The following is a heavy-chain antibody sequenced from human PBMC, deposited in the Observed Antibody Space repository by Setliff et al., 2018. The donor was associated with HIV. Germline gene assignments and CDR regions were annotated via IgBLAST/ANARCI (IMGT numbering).Heavy chain of an antibody. CDR3: TRHRDPPGSRWIFYYYYMDL. D-gene: IGHD6-13*01. J-gene: IGHJ6*03. Sequence: PSETLSLTCTVSGGSISSHYWSWIRQPPGKGLEWIGYIHYSGSSNYNPSLKSRVSISVDTSKKQVSLKLNSVTAADTAVYYCTRHRDPPGSRWIFYYYYMDLWGGGTTVTVSS. CDR2: IHYSGSS. V-gene: IGHV4-59*11. CDR1: GGSISSHY.